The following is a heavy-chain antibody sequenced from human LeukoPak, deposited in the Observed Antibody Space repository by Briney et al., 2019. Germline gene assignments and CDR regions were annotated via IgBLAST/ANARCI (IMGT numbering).Heavy chain of an antibody. Sequence: GESLRISCAASGFSFSSYGMSWVRQAPGKGLEWVAVIWYDGSNKYYVDSVKGRFTISRDNSKNTLYLQMNSLRAEDTAVYYCARGAYGSGTYHDFDIWGQGTMVTVSS. J-gene: IGHJ3*02. D-gene: IGHD3-10*01. CDR2: IWYDGSNK. V-gene: IGHV3-33*08. CDR1: GFSFSSYG. CDR3: ARGAYGSGTYHDFDI.